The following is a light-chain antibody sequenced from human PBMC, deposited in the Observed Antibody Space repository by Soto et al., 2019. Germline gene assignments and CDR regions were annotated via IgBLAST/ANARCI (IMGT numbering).Light chain of an antibody. V-gene: IGKV1-16*01. J-gene: IGKJ1*01. CDR2: AAS. CDR3: QQYNTYPRT. Sequence: DIQLTQSPSSLSASVGDRVTITCRASQDIRHYLAWFQQKPGRAPKSLIYAASTLHSGVPSRFSGGRSGTDFTLTINSLEPEDFATYYCQQYNTYPRTFGQGTKVEIK. CDR1: QDIRHY.